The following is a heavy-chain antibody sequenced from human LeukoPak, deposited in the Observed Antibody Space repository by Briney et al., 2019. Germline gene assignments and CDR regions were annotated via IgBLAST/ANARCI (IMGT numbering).Heavy chain of an antibody. D-gene: IGHD6-13*01. Sequence: ASVKVSCKASGYTFTSYGISWVRQAPGQPLEWLGWISAYNGNTNYAQKLQGRVTMTTDTSTSTAYMELRSLGSDDTAVYYCARDRVAAAETFDPWGQGTLVTVSS. J-gene: IGHJ5*02. V-gene: IGHV1-18*01. CDR2: ISAYNGNT. CDR3: ARDRVAAAETFDP. CDR1: GYTFTSYG.